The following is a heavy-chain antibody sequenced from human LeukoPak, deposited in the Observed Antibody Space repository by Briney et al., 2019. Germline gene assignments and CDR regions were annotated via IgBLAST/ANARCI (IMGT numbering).Heavy chain of an antibody. D-gene: IGHD2-2*01. Sequence: SVKVSCKASGGTFSSYAISWVRQAPGQGLEWMGGIIPIFGTANYAQKFQGRVTITADESTSTAYMELSSLRSGDTAVYYCARDRCSSTSCFLFDYWGQGTLVTVSS. CDR2: IIPIFGTA. CDR3: ARDRCSSTSCFLFDY. V-gene: IGHV1-69*01. J-gene: IGHJ4*02. CDR1: GGTFSSYA.